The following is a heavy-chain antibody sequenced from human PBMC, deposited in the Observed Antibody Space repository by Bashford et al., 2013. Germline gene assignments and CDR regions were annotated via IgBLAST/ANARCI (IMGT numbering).Heavy chain of an antibody. V-gene: IGHV1-46*01. Sequence: ASVKVSCKASGYTFTSSYVHWVRQAPGQRLEWMGRINPSDGRTGFAQKFQGRVTVTRDTSTSTVYMELSSLRSEDTAVYYCARRQLFGSSGYLDYVGPGNPGPPSPX. CDR3: ARRQLFGSSGYLDY. CDR1: GYTFTSSY. J-gene: IGHJ4*02. D-gene: IGHD3-22*01. CDR2: INPSDGRT.